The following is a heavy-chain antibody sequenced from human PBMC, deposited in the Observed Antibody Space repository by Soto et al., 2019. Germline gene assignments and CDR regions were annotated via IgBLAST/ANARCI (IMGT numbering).Heavy chain of an antibody. CDR1: GYTFTSYA. D-gene: IGHD2-2*01. V-gene: IGHV1-3*05. Sequence: QVQLVQSGAEEKKPGASVKVSCKASGYTFTSYAMHWVRQAPGQRLEWMGWINAGNGNTKYSQKFQGRVTITRDTSASTAYMELSSLRSEDTAVYYCARSPYCISTSCSFIYQNWFDPWGQGTLVTVSS. CDR3: ARSPYCISTSCSFIYQNWFDP. J-gene: IGHJ5*02. CDR2: INAGNGNT.